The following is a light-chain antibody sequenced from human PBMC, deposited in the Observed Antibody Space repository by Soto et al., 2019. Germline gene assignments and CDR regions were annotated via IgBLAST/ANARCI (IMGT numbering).Light chain of an antibody. CDR2: DAS. J-gene: IGKJ5*01. Sequence: IQLTQSPSSLSASVVDRFTITFRASQNINNYLNWYQQKPGRAPKLLIYDASNLEAGVPSRFRGSGSGTDFTFTISRLQPEDIATYYCQQYENLPTFGQGTRLE. CDR1: QNINNY. CDR3: QQYENLPT. V-gene: IGKV1-33*01.